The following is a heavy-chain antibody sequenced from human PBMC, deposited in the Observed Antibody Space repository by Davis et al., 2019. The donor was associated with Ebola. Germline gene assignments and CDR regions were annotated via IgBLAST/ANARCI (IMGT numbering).Heavy chain of an antibody. CDR2: TYYRSKWYN. V-gene: IGHV6-1*01. CDR3: ARGAAGGTMGFDP. D-gene: IGHD6-13*01. Sequence: PSETLSLTCAISGDSISNNSAAWNWIRQSPSRGLEWLGRTYYRSKWYNDYALSVKSRITIKPDTSKNQFSLQVNSVTPEDTAVYYCARGAAGGTMGFDPWGQGTLVTVSS. CDR1: GDSISNNSAA. J-gene: IGHJ5*02.